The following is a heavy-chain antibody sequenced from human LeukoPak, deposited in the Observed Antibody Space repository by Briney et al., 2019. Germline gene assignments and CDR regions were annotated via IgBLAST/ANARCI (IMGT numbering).Heavy chain of an antibody. CDR2: INPDSGGT. CDR3: GRDFRDSLDY. CDR1: GYTFTGYY. J-gene: IGHJ4*02. V-gene: IGHV1-2*02. Sequence: ASVKVSCKASGYTFTGYYMHWVRRAPGQGLEWMGWINPDSGGTNFAQKFQGRVTMTRDTSISTAYMELSRLRSDDTAVYYCGRDFRDSLDYWGQGTLVTVSS.